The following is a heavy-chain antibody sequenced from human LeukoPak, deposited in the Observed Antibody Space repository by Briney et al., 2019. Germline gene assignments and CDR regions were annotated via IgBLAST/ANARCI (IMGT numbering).Heavy chain of an antibody. D-gene: IGHD3-10*01. Sequence: PGRSLRLSCAASGFTFSSYSMNWVRQAPGKGLEWVSSISSSSSYIYYADSVKGRFTISRDNAKNSLYLQMNSLRAEDTAMYYCARESRGAFDIWGQGTMVTVSS. V-gene: IGHV3-21*01. CDR3: ARESRGAFDI. CDR1: GFTFSSYS. J-gene: IGHJ3*02. CDR2: ISSSSSYI.